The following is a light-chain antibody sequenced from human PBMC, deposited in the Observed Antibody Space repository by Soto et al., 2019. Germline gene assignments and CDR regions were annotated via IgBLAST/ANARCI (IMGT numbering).Light chain of an antibody. Sequence: IVMTQSPATLPVSPGERATLSCRASQSISSSTLAWYQRKPGQPPRLLIYSVSTRAAGIPARFSGSGSGTEVTLTISSLQSEDFAIYYCQQHSSWPLSFGQGTKLEI. CDR3: QQHSSWPLS. CDR1: QSISSS. V-gene: IGKV3-15*01. CDR2: SVS. J-gene: IGKJ2*03.